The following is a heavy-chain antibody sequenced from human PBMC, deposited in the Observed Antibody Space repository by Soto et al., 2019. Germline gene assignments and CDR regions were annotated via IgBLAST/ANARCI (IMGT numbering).Heavy chain of an antibody. CDR2: IDPSDSQT. CDR3: ARQIYAYATGPNFQYYFDS. CDR1: GYSFAGYW. Sequence: GESLKISCKGSGYSFAGYWITWVRQKPGKGLEWMGRIDPSDSQTYYSPSFRGHVTISVTKSITTVFLQWSSLRASDTAMYYCARQIYAYATGPNFQYYFDSWGQGTPVTVSS. J-gene: IGHJ4*02. V-gene: IGHV5-10-1*01. D-gene: IGHD2-8*01.